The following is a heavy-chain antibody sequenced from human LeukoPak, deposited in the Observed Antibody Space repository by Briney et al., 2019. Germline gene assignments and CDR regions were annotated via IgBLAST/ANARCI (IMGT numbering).Heavy chain of an antibody. CDR3: AKDGIRTRGYYYYYMDV. CDR1: GFTFSSYR. D-gene: IGHD1-14*01. Sequence: GGTLRLSCAASGFTFSSYRMSWVRQAPGKGLEWVSAINGSGLSTYYADSVKGRFTISRDNSENALYLQMNSLRAEDTAVYYCAKDGIRTRGYYYYYMDVWGKGTTVTISS. J-gene: IGHJ6*03. CDR2: INGSGLST. V-gene: IGHV3-23*01.